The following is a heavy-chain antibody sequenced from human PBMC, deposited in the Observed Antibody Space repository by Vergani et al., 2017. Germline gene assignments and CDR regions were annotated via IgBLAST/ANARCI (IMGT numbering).Heavy chain of an antibody. CDR2: ISYDGSNK. CDR3: ARDRSDFWSGSDFDY. D-gene: IGHD3-3*01. J-gene: IGHJ4*02. CDR1: GFTFSSYA. V-gene: IGHV3-30-3*01. Sequence: QVQLVESGGGVVQPGRSLRLSCAASGFTFSSYAMHWVRQAPGKGLEWVAVISYDGSNKYYADSVKGRFTISRDNSKNTLYLQMNSLRAEDTAVYYCARDRSDFWSGSDFDYWGQGTLVTVSS.